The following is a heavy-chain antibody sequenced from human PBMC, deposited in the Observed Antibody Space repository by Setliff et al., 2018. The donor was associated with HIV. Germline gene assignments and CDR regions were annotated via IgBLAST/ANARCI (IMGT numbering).Heavy chain of an antibody. CDR2: IYYGGHT. CDR1: GGSISNYY. CDR3: ARVYTGSGSFPFDY. Sequence: TSETLSLTCTVSGGSISNYYWSWIRQSPGKGLEWIGYIYYGGHTNYNPSLKSRVTISVDTSKNQFSLKLSSVTAADTAVYYCARVYTGSGSFPFDYWGQGTLVTVSS. V-gene: IGHV4-59*08. D-gene: IGHD3-10*01. J-gene: IGHJ4*02.